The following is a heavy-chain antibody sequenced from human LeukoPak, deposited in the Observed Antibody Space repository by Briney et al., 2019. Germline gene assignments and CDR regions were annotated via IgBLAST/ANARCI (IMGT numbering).Heavy chain of an antibody. Sequence: GGSLRLSCTASGFTFGDYAMSWFRQAPGKGLEWVGFIRRKAYGGTTEHTASVKGRFTISRDDSKSIAYLQMNSLKSEDTAVYYCTRYRVAATVDGMDVWGQGTTVTVSS. CDR3: TRYRVAATVDGMDV. CDR1: GFTFGDYA. CDR2: IRRKAYGGTT. J-gene: IGHJ6*02. V-gene: IGHV3-49*01. D-gene: IGHD4-23*01.